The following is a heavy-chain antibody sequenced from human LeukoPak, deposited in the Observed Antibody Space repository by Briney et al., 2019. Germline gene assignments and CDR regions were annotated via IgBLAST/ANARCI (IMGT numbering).Heavy chain of an antibody. V-gene: IGHV3-15*01. CDR2: IKSKTDGGTT. Sequence: PGGSLRLSCAASGFTFSKAWMSWVRQAPGKGLEWVGRIKSKTDGGTTDYAAPVKGRFTISRDDSKNTLYLQMNSLKTEDTAVYYCTTDPPKYYYDSSGYFPFDYWGQGTLVTVSS. D-gene: IGHD3-22*01. J-gene: IGHJ4*02. CDR3: TTDPPKYYYDSSGYFPFDY. CDR1: GFTFSKAW.